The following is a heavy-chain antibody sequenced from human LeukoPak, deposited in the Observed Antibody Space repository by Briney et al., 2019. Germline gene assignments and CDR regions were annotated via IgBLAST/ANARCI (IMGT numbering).Heavy chain of an antibody. V-gene: IGHV4-30-4*01. J-gene: IGHJ4*02. CDR1: GGSISSGDYY. Sequence: PSETLSLTCTVSGGSISSGDYYWSWIRQPPGKGLEWIGYIYYSGSTYYNPSLKSRVTISVDTSKNQFSLKLSSVTAADTAVYYCAREGFIAVAGIFDYWGQGTLVTVSS. CDR3: AREGFIAVAGIFDY. D-gene: IGHD6-19*01. CDR2: IYYSGST.